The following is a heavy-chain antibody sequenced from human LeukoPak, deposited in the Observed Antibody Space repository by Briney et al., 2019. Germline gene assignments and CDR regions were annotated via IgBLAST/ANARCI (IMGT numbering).Heavy chain of an antibody. J-gene: IGHJ4*02. CDR3: ARAGTQQPFDY. CDR1: XGXFSSYA. V-gene: IGHV1-69*05. D-gene: IGHD6-13*01. Sequence: ASVKXSXKAXXGXFSSYAISWVRQAPGQGLEWMGGIITIFGTANYAQKFQGRVTITTDQSTSTAYMELSSLRSEDTAVYYCARAGTQQPFDYWGQGTLVTVSS. CDR2: IITIFGTA.